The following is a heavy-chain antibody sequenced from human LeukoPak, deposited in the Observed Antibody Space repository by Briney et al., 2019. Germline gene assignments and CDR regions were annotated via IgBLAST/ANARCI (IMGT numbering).Heavy chain of an antibody. CDR1: GYTFTTYY. J-gene: IGHJ4*02. D-gene: IGHD4-11*01. CDR3: ARDHSAHPTHQDY. CDR2: INPNSGGT. Sequence: ASVKVSCKTSGYTFTTYYIHWVRQAPGQGLEWMGWINPNSGGTNFAQKFQGRVTMTRDTSISTAYMDLSRLKSNDTAVYYCARDHSAHPTHQDYWGQGTLVTVSS. V-gene: IGHV1-2*02.